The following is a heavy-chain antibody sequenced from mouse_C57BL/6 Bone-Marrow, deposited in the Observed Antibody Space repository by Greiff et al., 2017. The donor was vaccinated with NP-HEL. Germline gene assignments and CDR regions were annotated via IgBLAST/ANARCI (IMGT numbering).Heavy chain of an antibody. V-gene: IGHV14-4*01. D-gene: IGHD2-5*01. CDR1: GFNIKDDY. CDR3: TKSNYWYFEV. Sequence: VQLQQSGAELVRPGASVKLSCTASGFNIKDDYMHWVKQRPEQGLEWIGWIDPENGDTEYASKFQGKATITADTSSNTAYLQLSSLTSEDTAVYYCTKSNYWYFEVWGTGTTVTVAS. J-gene: IGHJ1*03. CDR2: IDPENGDT.